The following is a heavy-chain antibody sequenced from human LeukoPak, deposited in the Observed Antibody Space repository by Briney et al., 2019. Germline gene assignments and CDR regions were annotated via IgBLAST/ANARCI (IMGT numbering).Heavy chain of an antibody. J-gene: IGHJ4*02. CDR1: GGSLSGYY. D-gene: IGHD5-12*01. CDR2: FNHTGST. Sequence: SETLSLTCAVYGGSLSGYYWSWIRQPPGKGLEWIGEFNHTGSTNYNPSLKSRVTISVDTSKNQFSLKLSSVTAADTAVYYCARGTKTGYTGYDWNYWGQGSLVTVSS. V-gene: IGHV4-34*01. CDR3: ARGTKTGYTGYDWNY.